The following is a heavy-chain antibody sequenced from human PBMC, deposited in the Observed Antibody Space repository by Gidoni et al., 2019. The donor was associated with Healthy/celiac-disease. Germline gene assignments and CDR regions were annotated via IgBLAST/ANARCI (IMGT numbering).Heavy chain of an antibody. CDR2: INSDGSST. CDR3: ARPGYYDFWSGYSHDAFDI. D-gene: IGHD3-3*01. J-gene: IGHJ3*02. Sequence: EVQLVESGGGLVQPGGSLRLSCAASGFTFSSYWMHWVRQAPGKGLVWVSRINSDGSSTSYADSVKGRFTISRDNAKNTLYLQMNSLRAEDTAVYYCARPGYYDFWSGYSHDAFDIWGQGTMVTVSS. CDR1: GFTFSSYW. V-gene: IGHV3-74*01.